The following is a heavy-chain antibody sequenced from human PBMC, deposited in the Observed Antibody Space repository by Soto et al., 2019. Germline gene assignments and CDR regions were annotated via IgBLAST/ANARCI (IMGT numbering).Heavy chain of an antibody. J-gene: IGHJ4*02. CDR2: IYYGGST. CDR3: ARPGYSSSWYYFDY. CDR1: GGSISSGGYY. Sequence: SETLSLTCTVSGGSISSGGYYWSWIRPHPGKGLEWIGYIYYGGSTYYNPALKSRGTISVDRSKNQFSLKLSSVTAADTAVYYCARPGYSSSWYYFDYWGQGTLVTVSS. V-gene: IGHV4-31*03. D-gene: IGHD6-13*01.